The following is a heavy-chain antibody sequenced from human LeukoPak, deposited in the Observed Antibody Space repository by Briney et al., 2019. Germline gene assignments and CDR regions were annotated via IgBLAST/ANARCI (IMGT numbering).Heavy chain of an antibody. CDR2: LIPIAGTA. D-gene: IGHD2-2*02. Sequence: GASVKVSCKASGGTFSNYAISWVRQAPGQGLEWMGGLIPIAGTAKYAQRFQGRVSITTDESTRTSYMELSSLRSDDTAVYYCAKYGECSGTSCYTADYYMDVWGKGTMVIVSS. CDR3: AKYGECSGTSCYTADYYMDV. J-gene: IGHJ6*03. CDR1: GGTFSNYA. V-gene: IGHV1-69*05.